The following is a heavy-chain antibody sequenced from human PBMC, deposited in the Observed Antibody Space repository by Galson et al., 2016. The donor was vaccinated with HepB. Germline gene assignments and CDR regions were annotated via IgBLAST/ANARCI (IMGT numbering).Heavy chain of an antibody. CDR1: GFTFSNAW. CDR3: ANVEAPWLG. Sequence: SLRLSCAASGFTFSNAWMSWVRQAPGKGLEWVGRIKTKTDGGTTDYAAPVKGRFTISRDNSKNTLYLQMNSLRAEETAVYYCANVEAPWLGWGQGIQVTVSS. D-gene: IGHD5-12*01. CDR2: IKTKTDGGTT. V-gene: IGHV3-15*01. J-gene: IGHJ4*02.